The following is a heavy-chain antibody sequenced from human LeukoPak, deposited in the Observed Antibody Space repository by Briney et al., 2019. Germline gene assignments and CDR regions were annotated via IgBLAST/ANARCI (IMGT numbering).Heavy chain of an antibody. Sequence: PGGSLRLSCAASGFTFSSYWMHWVRQAPGKGLVWVSVINNDGSGTNYADSVKGRSTISRDNAKNTLYLQMTSLGAEDTAVYYCVRGGIGHAMDVWGQGTTVTVSS. J-gene: IGHJ6*02. D-gene: IGHD3-16*01. V-gene: IGHV3-74*01. CDR1: GFTFSSYW. CDR2: INNDGSGT. CDR3: VRGGIGHAMDV.